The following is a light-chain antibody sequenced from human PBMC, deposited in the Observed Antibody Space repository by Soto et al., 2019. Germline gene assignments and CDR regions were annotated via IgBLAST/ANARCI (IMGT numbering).Light chain of an antibody. CDR2: AAS. Sequence: DIQMTQSPSTLSASVGDRVTITCRASQNIRSWLAWYQQKPGKAPKLLIYAASNLQSGVPSRFSGSGSGTDFTLTISSLQPEDYATYYCEQVNSFPIPYGQGTRRETK. V-gene: IGKV1-12*01. CDR3: EQVNSFPIP. CDR1: QNIRSW. J-gene: IGKJ5*01.